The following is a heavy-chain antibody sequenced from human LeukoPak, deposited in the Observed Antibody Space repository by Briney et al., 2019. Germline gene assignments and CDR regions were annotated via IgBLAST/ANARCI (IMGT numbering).Heavy chain of an antibody. CDR3: AKLIPAADLGFDY. CDR2: ISYDGSNK. Sequence: PGGSLRLFCAASRYTFSSYGMHWVRQAPGKGLEWVAVISYDGSNKYYADSVKGRFTISRDNSKNTLYLQMNSLRPEDTAVYYCAKLIPAADLGFDYWGQGTLVTVSS. CDR1: RYTFSSYG. J-gene: IGHJ4*02. V-gene: IGHV3-30*18. D-gene: IGHD2-2*01.